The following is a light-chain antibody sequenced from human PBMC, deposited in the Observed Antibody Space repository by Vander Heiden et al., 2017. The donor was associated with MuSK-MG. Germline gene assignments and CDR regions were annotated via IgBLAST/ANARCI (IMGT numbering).Light chain of an antibody. J-gene: IGKJ2*01. CDR1: QGISSS. CDR2: AAA. CDR3: QQEDSCPFT. V-gene: IGKV1D-8*02. Sequence: WMTQSPALLSASTGDRVTIRCRMSQGISSSLAWYQQKPGKAPELLIYAAATLQSGVPSRFSSSGSGTDFTLTISCRQSEDVATYYCQQEDSCPFTFGQGTKMEIK.